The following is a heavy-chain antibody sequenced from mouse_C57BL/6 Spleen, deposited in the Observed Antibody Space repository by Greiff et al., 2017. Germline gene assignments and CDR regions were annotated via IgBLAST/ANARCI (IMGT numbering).Heavy chain of an antibody. D-gene: IGHD2-1*01. Sequence: EVKLVESGEGLVKPGGSLKLSCAASGFTFSSYAMSWVRQTPEKRLEWVAYISSGGDYIYYADTVKGRFTLSRDNARNTLYLQMSSLKSEDTAMYYCTIYYGNWLAYWGQGTLVTVSA. V-gene: IGHV5-9-1*02. CDR2: ISSGGDYI. CDR3: TIYYGNWLAY. CDR1: GFTFSSYA. J-gene: IGHJ3*01.